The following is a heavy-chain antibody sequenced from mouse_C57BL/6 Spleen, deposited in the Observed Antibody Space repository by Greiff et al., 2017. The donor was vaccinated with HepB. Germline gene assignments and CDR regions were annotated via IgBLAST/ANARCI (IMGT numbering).Heavy chain of an antibody. J-gene: IGHJ2*01. CDR1: GFTFSSYA. Sequence: EVKLVESGGGLVKPGGSLKLSCAASGFTFSSYAMSWVRQTPEKRLEWVATISDGGSYTYYPDNVKGRFTIARENAKNNLYLQMSHLKSEDTAMYYCAREGWDEGNYFDYWGQGTTLTVSS. D-gene: IGHD4-1*01. V-gene: IGHV5-4*01. CDR3: AREGWDEGNYFDY. CDR2: ISDGGSYT.